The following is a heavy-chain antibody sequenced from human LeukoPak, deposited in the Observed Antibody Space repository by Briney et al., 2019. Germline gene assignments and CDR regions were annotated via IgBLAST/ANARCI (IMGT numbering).Heavy chain of an antibody. Sequence: GGSLRLSCAASGFTFSSYWMNWARHAPGKGLEWVASINHNGNVNYYVDSVKGRFTISRDNAKNSLYLQMSNLRAEDTAVYFCARGGGLDVWGQGATVTVSS. D-gene: IGHD3-16*01. CDR2: INHNGNVN. V-gene: IGHV3-7*03. CDR3: ARGGGLDV. CDR1: GFTFSSYW. J-gene: IGHJ6*02.